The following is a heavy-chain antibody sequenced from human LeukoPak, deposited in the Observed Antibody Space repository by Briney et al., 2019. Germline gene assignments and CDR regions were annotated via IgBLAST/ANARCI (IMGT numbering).Heavy chain of an antibody. J-gene: IGHJ4*02. CDR3: ARDPHVLRFLEWLAPFVY. Sequence: ASVKVSCKASGYTFTGYYMHWVRQAPGQGLEWMGWISPYNGNTNYARKLQGRVMMTTDTSTSTAYMELRSLRSDDTAVYYCARDPHVLRFLEWLAPFVYWGQGTLVTVSS. CDR2: ISPYNGNT. CDR1: GYTFTGYY. D-gene: IGHD3-3*01. V-gene: IGHV1-18*04.